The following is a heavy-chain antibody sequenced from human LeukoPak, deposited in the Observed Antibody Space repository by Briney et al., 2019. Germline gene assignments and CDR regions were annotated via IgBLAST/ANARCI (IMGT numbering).Heavy chain of an antibody. Sequence: PSETLSLTCAVYGGSFSGYYWSWIRQPPGKGLEWIGEINHSGSTNYNPSLKSRVTISVDTSKNQFSLKLSSVTAADTAVYYCARKRDGPLDYWGQGTLVTVSS. CDR2: INHSGST. J-gene: IGHJ4*02. D-gene: IGHD5-24*01. CDR3: ARKRDGPLDY. CDR1: GGSFSGYY. V-gene: IGHV4-34*01.